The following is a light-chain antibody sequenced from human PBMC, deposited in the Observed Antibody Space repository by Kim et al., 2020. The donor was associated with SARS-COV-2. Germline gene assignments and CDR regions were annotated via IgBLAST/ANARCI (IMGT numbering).Light chain of an antibody. CDR1: KLGDKY. Sequence: SYELTQPPSVSVSPGQTASITCSGDKLGDKYACWYQQKPGQSPVLVIYQDSKRPSGIPERFSGSNSGNTATLTISGTQAMDKADYYCQAWDSSTAEVFRTGTKVTVL. V-gene: IGLV3-1*01. CDR2: QDS. J-gene: IGLJ1*01. CDR3: QAWDSSTAEV.